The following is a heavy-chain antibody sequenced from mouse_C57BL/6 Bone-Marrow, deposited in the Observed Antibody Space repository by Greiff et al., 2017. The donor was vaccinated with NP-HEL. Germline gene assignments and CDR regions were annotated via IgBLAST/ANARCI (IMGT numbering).Heavy chain of an antibody. V-gene: IGHV1-55*01. CDR2: IYPGSGST. CDR3: ARSDYYGSSYYWYFDV. D-gene: IGHD1-1*01. J-gene: IGHJ1*03. Sequence: VKLMESGAELVKPGASVKMSCKASGYTFTSYWITWVKQRPGQGLEWIGDIYPGSGSTNYNEKFKSKATLTVDTSSSTAYMQLSSLTSEDSAVYYCARSDYYGSSYYWYFDVWGTGTTVTVSS. CDR1: GYTFTSYW.